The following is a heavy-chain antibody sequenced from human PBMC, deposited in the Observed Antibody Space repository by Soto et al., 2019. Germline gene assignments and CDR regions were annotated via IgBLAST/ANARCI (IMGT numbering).Heavy chain of an antibody. CDR3: ARGLVVPAGIRYYYYGMAV. J-gene: IGHJ6*02. CDR1: GGTFSNYA. D-gene: IGHD2-2*01. Sequence: QVQLVQSGAEVKKPGSSVKVSCKASGGTFSNYAISWVRHAPGQGLEWMGGIIPIFNTATYAQKFQGRVTINADKSTSTAYMELSSLRSEDTAVYYCARGLVVPAGIRYYYYGMAVWGQWPTVTASS. V-gene: IGHV1-69*06. CDR2: IIPIFNTA.